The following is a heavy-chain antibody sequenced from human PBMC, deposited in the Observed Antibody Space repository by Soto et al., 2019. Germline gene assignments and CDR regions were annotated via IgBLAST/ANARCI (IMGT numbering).Heavy chain of an antibody. Sequence: SETLSLTCAVYGGSFSGYYWSWIRQPPGKGLEWIGEINHSGSTNYNPSLKSRVTISVDTSKNQFSLKLSSVTAADTAVYYCASVAVAAKGYYYGMDVWGQGTTVTVSS. CDR1: GGSFSGYY. D-gene: IGHD6-19*01. V-gene: IGHV4-34*01. CDR3: ASVAVAAKGYYYGMDV. J-gene: IGHJ6*02. CDR2: INHSGST.